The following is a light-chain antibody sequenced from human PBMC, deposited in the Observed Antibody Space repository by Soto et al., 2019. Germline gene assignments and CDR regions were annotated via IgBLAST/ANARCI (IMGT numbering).Light chain of an antibody. Sequence: QSFLTQPPSAAGSPGQSVTISCTGTSSDVGAYDYVSWYQQHPGTAPKLMIYEINKRPSGVPDRFSGSKSGNTASLTVSGLQAEDEADYYCSSFAGSNNFPYVFGTGTKVTVL. V-gene: IGLV2-8*01. CDR2: EIN. CDR3: SSFAGSNNFPYV. CDR1: SSDVGAYDY. J-gene: IGLJ1*01.